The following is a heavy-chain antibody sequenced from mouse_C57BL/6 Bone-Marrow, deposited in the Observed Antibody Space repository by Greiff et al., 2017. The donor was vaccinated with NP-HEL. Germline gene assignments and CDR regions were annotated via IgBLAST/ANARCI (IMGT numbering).Heavy chain of an antibody. D-gene: IGHD1-1*01. CDR2: FYPGSGSI. V-gene: IGHV1-62-2*01. J-gene: IGHJ2*01. Sequence: QVQLQQSGAELVKPGASVKLSCKASGYTFTEYTIHWVKQRSGQGLEWIGWFYPGSGSIKYNEKFKDKATLTADKSSSTVYMELSRLTSEDSAVYFCARHGPYYYGPNLTGFDYWGQGTTLTVSS. CDR1: GYTFTEYT. CDR3: ARHGPYYYGPNLTGFDY.